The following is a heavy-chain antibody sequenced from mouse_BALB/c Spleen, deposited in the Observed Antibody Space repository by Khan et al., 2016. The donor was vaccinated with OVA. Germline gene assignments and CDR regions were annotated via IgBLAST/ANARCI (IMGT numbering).Heavy chain of an antibody. D-gene: IGHD1-1*02. CDR3: ARGGSLTMTFCAMDY. V-gene: IGHV1S136*01. CDR1: GYTFTSYV. J-gene: IGHJ4*01. Sequence: EVQLQESGPELVKPGASVKMSCKASGYTFTSYVMHWVKQKPGQGLEWIGFINPYNDCTKNNERFKGKATLTSDKSSSTAYMELSSLTSEDSAVYYCARGGSLTMTFCAMDYWGQGTSVTVSS. CDR2: INPYNDCT.